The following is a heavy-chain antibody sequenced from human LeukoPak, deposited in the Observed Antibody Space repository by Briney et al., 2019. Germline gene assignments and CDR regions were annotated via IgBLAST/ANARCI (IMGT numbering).Heavy chain of an antibody. D-gene: IGHD6-19*01. CDR2: IIPIFGTA. CDR3: ARAPSYSSGWYHFDY. V-gene: IGHV1-69*13. CDR1: GGTFSSYA. Sequence: GASVKVSCKASGGTFSSYAISWVRQAPGQGLEWMGGIIPIFGTANYAQKFQGRVTITADESTSTAYMELSSLRSEDTAVYYCARAPSYSSGWYHFDYWGQGTLVTVSS. J-gene: IGHJ4*02.